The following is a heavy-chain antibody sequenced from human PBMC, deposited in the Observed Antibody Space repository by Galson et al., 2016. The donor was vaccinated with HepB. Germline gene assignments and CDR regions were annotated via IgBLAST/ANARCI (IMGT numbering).Heavy chain of an antibody. V-gene: IGHV3-53*01. CDR1: GFTVSNNY. D-gene: IGHD2-15*01. CDR3: AQKSTHCSGGSCYTADYYFHMDV. CDR2: MYSGGGT. J-gene: IGHJ6*02. Sequence: SLRLSCAVSGFTVSNNYMSWVRQAPGKGLEWVSVMYSGGGTYYADSVRGRFTIYRDNSKNTVYLHMNSLRAEDTAVYYCAQKSTHCSGGSCYTADYYFHMDVWGEGTTVTVSS.